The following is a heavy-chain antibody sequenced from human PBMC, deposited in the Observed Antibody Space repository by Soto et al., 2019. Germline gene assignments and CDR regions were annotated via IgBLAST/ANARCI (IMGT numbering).Heavy chain of an antibody. CDR2: INDSGST. CDR3: QGGDF. Sequence: SETLSLTCAVSGGSFRGYFWSWIRQSPDKGLEWIGEINDSGSTYYNPSFKSRLTISVDTSKSQISLTLTSVTAADSAAYYCQGGDFWGQGTRVTVSS. CDR1: GGSFRGYF. D-gene: IGHD3-16*01. V-gene: IGHV4-34*01. J-gene: IGHJ4*02.